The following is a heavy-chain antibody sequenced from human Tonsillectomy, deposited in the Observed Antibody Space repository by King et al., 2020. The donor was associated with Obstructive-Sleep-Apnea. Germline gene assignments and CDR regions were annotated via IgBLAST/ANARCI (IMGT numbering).Heavy chain of an antibody. CDR3: ARANRLTRYPPNWFDL. J-gene: IGHJ5*02. CDR1: GGSISSGGYY. D-gene: IGHD3-9*01. V-gene: IGHV4-31*03. CDR2: IFYNGST. Sequence: VQLQESGPGLVKPSQTLSLTCTVSGGSISSGGYYWSWIRQHPGKGLEWIGYIFYNGSTYYNPSLKSRVIISVDTSKKQFSLKLSSVTAADTAVYYCARANRLTRYPPNWFDLWRQGTPVTVSS.